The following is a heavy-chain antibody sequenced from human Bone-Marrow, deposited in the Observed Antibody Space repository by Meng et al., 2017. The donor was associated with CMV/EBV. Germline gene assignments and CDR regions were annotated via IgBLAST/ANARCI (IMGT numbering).Heavy chain of an antibody. CDR3: ARDPGYYFDSSGYFFWYFDL. Sequence: IRSYHWSWIRQPPGKGLEWIGYIYYSGNTKYNPSLKSRVTISGDTSKNQFSLKLRSVTAADTAVYYCARDPGYYFDSSGYFFWYFDLWGRGTLVTVSS. J-gene: IGHJ2*01. CDR2: IYYSGNT. V-gene: IGHV4-59*01. D-gene: IGHD3-22*01. CDR1: IRSYH.